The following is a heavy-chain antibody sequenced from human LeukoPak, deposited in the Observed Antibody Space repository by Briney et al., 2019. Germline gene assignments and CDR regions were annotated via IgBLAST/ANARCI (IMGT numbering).Heavy chain of an antibody. V-gene: IGHV3-21*01. CDR3: ARVVTVATLDY. CDR2: ISSSSSYI. CDR1: GFTFSSYG. J-gene: IGHJ4*02. Sequence: GGSLRLSCAASGFTFSSYGMNWVRQAPGKGLEWVSSISSSSSYIYYADSVKGRFTISRDNAKNSLYLQMNSLRAEDTAVYYCARVVTVATLDYWGQGTLVTVSS. D-gene: IGHD2-21*02.